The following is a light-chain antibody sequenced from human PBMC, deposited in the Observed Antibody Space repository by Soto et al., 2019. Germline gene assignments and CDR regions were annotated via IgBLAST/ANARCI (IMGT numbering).Light chain of an antibody. Sequence: SYDLTQPPSVSVAPGQTARSTCGGNNIGSKSVHWYQQKPGQAPVLVVYDDTDRLSGIPERFSGSNSGNTATLTISRVEGGDEADFYCQVWDTSSDQYVFGTGTKVTVL. CDR1: NIGSKS. J-gene: IGLJ1*01. V-gene: IGLV3-21*02. CDR3: QVWDTSSDQYV. CDR2: DDT.